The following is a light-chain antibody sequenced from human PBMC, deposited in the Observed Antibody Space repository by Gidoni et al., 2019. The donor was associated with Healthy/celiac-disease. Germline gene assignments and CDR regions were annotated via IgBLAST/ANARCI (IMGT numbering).Light chain of an antibody. CDR2: SNN. CDR3: AAWDDSLNGEV. Sequence: QSVLTQPPSASGTPGQRVTISCSGSSSNIGSNTVNWYQQLPGTAPKLLIYSNNQRPSGVPYRFSGSKSGTSASLAISGLQSEDEADYYCAAWDDSLNGEVFGTGTKVTVL. V-gene: IGLV1-44*01. J-gene: IGLJ1*01. CDR1: SSNIGSNT.